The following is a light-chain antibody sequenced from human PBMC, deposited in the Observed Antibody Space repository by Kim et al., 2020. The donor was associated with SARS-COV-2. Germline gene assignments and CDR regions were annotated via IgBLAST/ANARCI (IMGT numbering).Light chain of an antibody. CDR1: QSVSSY. CDR2: DAS. J-gene: IGKJ5*01. V-gene: IGKV3-11*01. CDR3: RQHSNWPPIT. Sequence: EIVLTQSPATLSRSPGERATLSCRASQSVSSYLAWYQQKPGQTPRILINDASNRETGIPARFSGSGSGTDFTLTISSIEPEDFAVYYCRQHSNWPPITFGQGTRMEIK.